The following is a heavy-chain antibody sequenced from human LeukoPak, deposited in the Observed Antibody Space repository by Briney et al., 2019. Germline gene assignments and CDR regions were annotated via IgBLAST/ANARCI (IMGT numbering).Heavy chain of an antibody. V-gene: IGHV3-30*02. Sequence: GGALRLSRAASGFTFSNYGFHWGRPAPGKGREWVAFIRYDGSNTYYADSVKGRFTISRDNSEHTLYLQMNSLRPEDTAVYYCAKDLQGAELDWGQGTLVTVSS. CDR1: GFTFSNYG. D-gene: IGHD1-14*01. CDR3: AKDLQGAELD. J-gene: IGHJ4*02. CDR2: IRYDGSNT.